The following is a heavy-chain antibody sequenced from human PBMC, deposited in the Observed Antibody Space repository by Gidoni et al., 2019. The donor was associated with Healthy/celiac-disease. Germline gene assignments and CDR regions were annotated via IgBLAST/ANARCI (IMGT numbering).Heavy chain of an antibody. J-gene: IGHJ5*02. CDR1: GYTVTSYD. V-gene: IGHV1-8*01. D-gene: IGHD2-2*02. CDR2: MNPNSGNT. Sequence: QVQLVQSGAEVKKPGASVKVSCKASGYTVTSYDTNWVRQATGHGLGWRGWMNPNSGNTGYAQKFQGRVTMTRNTSISTAYMELSSLRSGDTAVYYCARQEDCSSTSCYILWFDAWGQGTLVTVSS. CDR3: ARQEDCSSTSCYILWFDA.